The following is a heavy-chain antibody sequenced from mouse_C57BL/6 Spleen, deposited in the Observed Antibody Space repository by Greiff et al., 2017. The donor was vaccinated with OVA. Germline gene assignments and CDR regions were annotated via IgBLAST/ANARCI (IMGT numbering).Heavy chain of an antibody. D-gene: IGHD1-1*01. Sequence: VQLQQPGAELVRPGTSVKLSCKASGYTFTSYWMHWVKQRPGQGLEWIGVIDPSDSYTNYNQKFKGKATLTVDTSSSTAYMQLSSLTSEDSAVYYCARKRNYYGSSRFDYWGQGTTLTVSS. V-gene: IGHV1-59*01. CDR3: ARKRNYYGSSRFDY. CDR2: IDPSDSYT. J-gene: IGHJ2*01. CDR1: GYTFTSYW.